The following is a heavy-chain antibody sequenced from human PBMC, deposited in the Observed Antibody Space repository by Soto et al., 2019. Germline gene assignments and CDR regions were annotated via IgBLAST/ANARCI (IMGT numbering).Heavy chain of an antibody. J-gene: IGHJ3*02. CDR1: GYTLTELS. D-gene: IGHD6-13*01. CDR2: FDPEDGET. Sequence: QVQLVQSGAEVKKPGASVKVSCKVSGYTLTELSMHWVRQAPGKGLEWMGGFDPEDGETIYAQKFQGRGTMTEDTCTDTAYMELSSLRSEDTAVYYCATQGGSSWPDDFDIWGQGTMVTVSS. CDR3: ATQGGSSWPDDFDI. V-gene: IGHV1-24*01.